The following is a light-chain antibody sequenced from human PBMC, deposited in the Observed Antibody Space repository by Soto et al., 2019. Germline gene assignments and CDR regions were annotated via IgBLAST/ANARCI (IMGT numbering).Light chain of an antibody. CDR2: DAS. J-gene: IGKJ5*01. V-gene: IGKV1-33*01. Sequence: DIQITQSPSSLSASVGDRVTITCQASQDISNYLNWYQQKPGKAPKLLISDASILETGVPSRFSGSGSGTDFTFTISSLQPEDIATYYCQQYDNIRVTFGQGTRLEIK. CDR1: QDISNY. CDR3: QQYDNIRVT.